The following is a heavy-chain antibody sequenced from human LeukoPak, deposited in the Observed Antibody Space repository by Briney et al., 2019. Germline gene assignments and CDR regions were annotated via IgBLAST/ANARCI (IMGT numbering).Heavy chain of an antibody. V-gene: IGHV4-59*01. CDR1: GGSISSYY. J-gene: IGHJ3*02. CDR3: ARAIVVEDANAFDI. Sequence: SETLSLTCTVSGGSISSYYWSWIRQPPGKGLEWIGCIYHSGSTNYNPSLKSRVTISVDTSKNQFSLKLSSVTAADTAVYYCARAIVVEDANAFDIWGQGTMVTVSS. CDR2: IYHSGST. D-gene: IGHD2-2*01.